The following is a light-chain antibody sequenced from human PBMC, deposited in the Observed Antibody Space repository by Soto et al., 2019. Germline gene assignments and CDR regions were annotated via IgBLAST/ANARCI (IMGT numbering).Light chain of an antibody. CDR1: QSVLYSSDNRNY. CDR3: QQYYTIPRT. J-gene: IGKJ1*01. CDR2: WAS. V-gene: IGKV4-1*01. Sequence: DIVMTQSPDSLAVSLGERATVNCKSGQSVLYSSDNRNYLAWYQQKPGQSPKLLISWASTRESGVPDRFSGSGSGTDCTLTLISLQAEYVAVYFWQQYYTIPRTCGQGTKEEIK.